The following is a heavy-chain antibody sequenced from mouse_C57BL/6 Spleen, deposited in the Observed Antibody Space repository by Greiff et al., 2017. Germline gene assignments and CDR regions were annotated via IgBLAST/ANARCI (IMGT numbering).Heavy chain of an antibody. V-gene: IGHV1-15*01. CDR2: IDPETGGT. D-gene: IGHD1-1*01. Sequence: QVQLQQSGAELVRPGASVTLSCKASGYTFTDYEMHWVKQTPVHGLEWIGAIDPETGGTAYNQKFKGKAILTADKSSSTAYMELRSLTSEDSAVYYCTHYYGSSYWCAYWGQGTLVTVSA. CDR1: GYTFTDYE. J-gene: IGHJ3*01. CDR3: THYYGSSYWCAY.